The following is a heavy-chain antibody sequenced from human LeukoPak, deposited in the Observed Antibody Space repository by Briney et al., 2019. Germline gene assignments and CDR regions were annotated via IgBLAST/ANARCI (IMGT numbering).Heavy chain of an antibody. CDR3: ARVRTTGSFDP. D-gene: IGHD4-17*01. V-gene: IGHV3-66*01. CDR2: IYSGGST. CDR1: GFTVSSNY. J-gene: IGHJ5*02. Sequence: PGGSLRLSCAASGFTVSSNYMSWVRQAPGKGLEWVSVIYSGGSTYYADSVKGRFVISRDNSKNTLYLQMNSLRAEDTAVYYCARVRTTGSFDPWGQGTLVTVSS.